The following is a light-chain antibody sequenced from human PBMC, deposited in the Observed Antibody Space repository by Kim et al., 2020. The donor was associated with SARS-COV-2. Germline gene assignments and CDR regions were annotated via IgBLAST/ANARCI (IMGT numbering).Light chain of an antibody. CDR2: QDS. V-gene: IGLV3-1*01. Sequence: SYELTQPPSVSVSPGQTASITCSGDKLGDKYACWYQQKPGQSPVLVIYQDSKRPSGNPERFSGSNSGNTATLTISGTQAMDEADYYCQAWDSSTAVLGGG. CDR1: KLGDKY. J-gene: IGLJ2*01. CDR3: QAWDSSTAV.